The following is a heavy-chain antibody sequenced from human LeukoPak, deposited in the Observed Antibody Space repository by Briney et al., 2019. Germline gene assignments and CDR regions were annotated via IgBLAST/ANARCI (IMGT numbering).Heavy chain of an antibody. Sequence: GESLKISCNSSGYIYTSYWIGWVRQMPGKGLEWMGIIYPGDSDTRYSPSFQGQVTISADKSISTAYLQWIRLKASDTAMYYCARHYGSGSYSYFEYWGQGTLVTVSS. CDR1: GYIYTSYW. CDR2: IYPGDSDT. J-gene: IGHJ4*02. D-gene: IGHD3-10*01. V-gene: IGHV5-51*01. CDR3: ARHYGSGSYSYFEY.